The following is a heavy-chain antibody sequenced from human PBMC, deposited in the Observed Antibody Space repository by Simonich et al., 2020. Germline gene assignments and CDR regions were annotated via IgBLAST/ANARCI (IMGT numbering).Heavy chain of an antibody. CDR3: AKDSGYCSGGSCYYFDY. J-gene: IGHJ4*02. Sequence: EVQLVESGGGLVQPGRSLRLSCAASGFTFDDYAMHWVRQVRGECQDGVSCISWNRDSIGYADSVKCRFTISRDNAKNSLYLQMNSLRAEDTALYYCAKDSGYCSGGSCYYFDYWGQGTLVTVSS. D-gene: IGHD2-15*01. V-gene: IGHV3-9*01. CDR2: ISWNRDSI. CDR1: GFTFDDYA.